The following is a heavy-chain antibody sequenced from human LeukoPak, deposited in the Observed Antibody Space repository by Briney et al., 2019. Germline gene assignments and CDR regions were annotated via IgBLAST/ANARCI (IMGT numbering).Heavy chain of an antibody. V-gene: IGHV3-21*01. J-gene: IGHJ3*02. Sequence: PGGSLRLSCAASGFTFSSHSINWVRQAPGKGLEWVSSIGSSSPYHADSVKGRFTISRDNAKNSLYLQMKSLRAEDTALHYCAREGGGSLGDAFDIWGQGTMVPVSS. D-gene: IGHD2-15*01. CDR3: AREGGGSLGDAFDI. CDR1: GFTFSSHS. CDR2: IGSSSP.